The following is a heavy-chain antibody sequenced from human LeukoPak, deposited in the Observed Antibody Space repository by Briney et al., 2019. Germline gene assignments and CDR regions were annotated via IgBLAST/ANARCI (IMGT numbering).Heavy chain of an antibody. J-gene: IGHJ1*01. V-gene: IGHV4-39*01. D-gene: IGHD3-22*01. CDR3: ARHGYYRSGVHSN. CDR2: IYTSGST. CDR1: AGSVNNSNFF. Sequence: PSETLSLTCTVSAGSVNNSNFFWGWIRQPPGRGLEWLGSIYTSGSTYSNPSLKSRVTLSIDTSKSQFSLRLTSVTAADTAVYYCARHGYYRSGVHSNWGQGTLVSFSS.